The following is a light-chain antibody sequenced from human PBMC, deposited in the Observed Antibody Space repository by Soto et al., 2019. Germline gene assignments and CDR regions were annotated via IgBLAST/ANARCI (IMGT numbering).Light chain of an antibody. J-gene: IGKJ5*01. Sequence: DIQMTQSPSSLSASVGDRVTITCRASESINRHLNWYQQKPGKAPKLLIYAVSSLQNGGPSRLSGSVSGTDFTITISNLQPEDFATYYSQQSDSNLSITCGHGRLLEIK. CDR1: ESINRH. CDR2: AVS. CDR3: QQSDSNLSIT. V-gene: IGKV1-39*01.